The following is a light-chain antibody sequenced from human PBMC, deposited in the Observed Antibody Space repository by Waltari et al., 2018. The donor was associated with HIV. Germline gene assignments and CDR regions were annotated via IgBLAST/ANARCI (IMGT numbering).Light chain of an antibody. CDR1: RSNIGAGYA. J-gene: IGLJ3*02. CDR2: GNS. CDR3: QSYDSSLSGGV. Sequence: QSVLTQPPSVSGAPGQRVTISCTGSRSNIGAGYAVHLYQQLPGTAPKLLIYGNSNRPSGVPDRFSGSKSGTSASLAITGLQAEDEADYYCQSYDSSLSGGVFGGGTKLTVL. V-gene: IGLV1-40*01.